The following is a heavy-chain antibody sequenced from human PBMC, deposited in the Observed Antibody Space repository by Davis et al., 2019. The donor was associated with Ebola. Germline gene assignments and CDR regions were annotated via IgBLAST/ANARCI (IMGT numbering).Heavy chain of an antibody. V-gene: IGHV4-4*02. D-gene: IGHD4-17*01. CDR1: GDSISSSNW. CDR2: ISQSGST. CDR3: ARANYGDLFDP. Sequence: MPGGSLRLSCAVSGDSISSSNWWSWVRQPPGKGLEWIGEISQSGSTNYNPSLKSRVTISVDTSKNQFSLKLSSVTAADTAVYYCARANYGDLFDPWGQGTLVTVSS. J-gene: IGHJ5*02.